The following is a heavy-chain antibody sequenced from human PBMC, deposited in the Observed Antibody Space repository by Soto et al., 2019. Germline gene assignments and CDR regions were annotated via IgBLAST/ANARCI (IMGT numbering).Heavy chain of an antibody. CDR1: GFTFSTYW. CDR2: IKEDGSEK. CDR3: AKEDHYCSSTSCRALDY. J-gene: IGHJ4*02. Sequence: GGSLRLSCAASGFTFSTYWMSWVRQAPGKGLEWVSNIKEDGSEKYYVDSVKGRFTISRDNAKNSLYLQMNSLRAEDTAVYYCAKEDHYCSSTSCRALDYWGQGTLVTVSS. D-gene: IGHD2-2*01. V-gene: IGHV3-7*01.